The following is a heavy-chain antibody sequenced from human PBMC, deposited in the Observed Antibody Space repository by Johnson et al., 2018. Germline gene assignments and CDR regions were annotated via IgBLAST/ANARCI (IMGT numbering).Heavy chain of an antibody. J-gene: IGHJ3*01. Sequence: QVQLQESGPGLVKPSETLSLTCTVSGGSISSYYWSWIRQPPGKGLEWIGYIYYSGSTNYNPSLKSRVTISVDTSKNQFSLKLSSVTAADTAVYYCARDRVGATPSWGQGTMVTVSS. CDR3: ARDRVGATPS. D-gene: IGHD1-26*01. CDR2: IYYSGST. V-gene: IGHV4-59*01. CDR1: GGSISSYY.